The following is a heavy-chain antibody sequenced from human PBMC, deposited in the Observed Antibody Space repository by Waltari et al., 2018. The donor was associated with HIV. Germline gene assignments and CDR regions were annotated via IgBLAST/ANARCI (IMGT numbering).Heavy chain of an antibody. Sequence: EVQLLESGGGLVQPGGSLRLSCAVSGFTFSRHAKSWVRQAPGKGLEWVSGISASGGSTHYADSVRGRFIVSRDNSKNTVYLQMNNLRGEDTAVYYCAKDHGWDQYDSSGYLGPWGQGTLVTVSS. CDR3: AKDHGWDQYDSSGYLGP. CDR2: ISASGGST. V-gene: IGHV3-23*01. D-gene: IGHD3-22*01. J-gene: IGHJ5*02. CDR1: GFTFSRHA.